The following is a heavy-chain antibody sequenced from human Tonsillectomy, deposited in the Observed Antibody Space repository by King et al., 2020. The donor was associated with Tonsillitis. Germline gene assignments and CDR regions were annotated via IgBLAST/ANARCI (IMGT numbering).Heavy chain of an antibody. Sequence: LQLQESGPGLVKPSETLSLTCTVSGGSISSYYWSWIRQPPGKGLEWIGYIYYGGSTNYNPSLKSRVTISVDTSKNQFSLKLSSVTAADTAVYYCARAVEEHTAMVDYFDYWGQGTLVTVSS. CDR2: IYYGGST. CDR3: ARAVEEHTAMVDYFDY. D-gene: IGHD5-18*01. V-gene: IGHV4-59*01. J-gene: IGHJ4*02. CDR1: GGSISSYY.